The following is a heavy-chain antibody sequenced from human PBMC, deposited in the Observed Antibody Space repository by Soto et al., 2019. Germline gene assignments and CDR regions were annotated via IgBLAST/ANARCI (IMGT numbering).Heavy chain of an antibody. CDR3: ARYCSGGSCRYYDGMDV. CDR2: IWYDGSNK. D-gene: IGHD2-15*01. Sequence: PGGSLRLSCAASGFTFSSYGMHWVRQAPGKGLEWVAVIWYDGSNKCYADSVKGRFTISRDNSKNTLYLQMNSLRAEDTAVYYCARYCSGGSCRYYDGMDVWGQGTTVTVSS. J-gene: IGHJ6*02. V-gene: IGHV3-33*01. CDR1: GFTFSSYG.